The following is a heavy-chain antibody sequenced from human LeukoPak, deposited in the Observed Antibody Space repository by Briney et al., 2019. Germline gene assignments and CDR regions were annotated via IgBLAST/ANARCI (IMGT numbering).Heavy chain of an antibody. CDR2: INHSGST. CDR1: GGSFSGYY. J-gene: IGHJ4*02. CDR3: ARTAPTYYYDSSGNFDY. D-gene: IGHD3-22*01. V-gene: IGHV4-34*01. Sequence: SEPRPLTCAVYGGSFSGYYWSGFPHPPGKGLEGIGEINHSGSTNYNPSLKSRVTISVDTSKNQFSLKLSSVTAADTAVYYCARTAPTYYYDSSGNFDYWGQGTLITVSS.